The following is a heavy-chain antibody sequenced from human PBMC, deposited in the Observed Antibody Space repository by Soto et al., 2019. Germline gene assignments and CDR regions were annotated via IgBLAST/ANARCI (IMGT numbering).Heavy chain of an antibody. V-gene: IGHV4-31*03. CDR2: IYYSGST. J-gene: IGHJ5*02. D-gene: IGHD3-10*01. CDR3: ARAIIVRGVNPDWFDP. CDR1: GGSISSGGYY. Sequence: QVQLQESGPGLVKPSQTLSLTCTVSGGSISSGGYYWSWIRQHPGKGLEWIGYIYYSGSTYYNPSITSRVTISVDTSKNQFSLKLSSVTAADTAVYYCARAIIVRGVNPDWFDPWGQGTLVTVSS.